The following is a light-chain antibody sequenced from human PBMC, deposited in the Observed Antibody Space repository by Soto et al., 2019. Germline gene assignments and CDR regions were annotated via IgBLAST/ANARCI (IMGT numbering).Light chain of an antibody. CDR1: GSNIGSNF. Sequence: QAVLTQPPSASGTPGQRVTISCSGSGSNIGSNFVYWYQQLPGTAPKLVIYSNNQRPSGGPDRFSGSKSGTSASLAISGLRSEDEADYYCAAWDDSLSGFVFGTGTKLTVL. CDR3: AAWDDSLSGFV. CDR2: SNN. V-gene: IGLV1-47*02. J-gene: IGLJ1*01.